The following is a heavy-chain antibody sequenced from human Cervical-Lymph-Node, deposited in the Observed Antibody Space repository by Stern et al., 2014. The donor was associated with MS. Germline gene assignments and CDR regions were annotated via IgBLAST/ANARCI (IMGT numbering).Heavy chain of an antibody. CDR3: ARDITGSSAYFAY. V-gene: IGHV3-9*01. Sequence: EVQLVESGGDLVQPGRSLRLSCAAFGFTFDDYAMHWVRQAPGKGLEWVAGISWNSGTIGYADSVKGRFTTSRDNAYSYLYLQMNSLRPEDTALYYCARDITGSSAYFAYWGQGTLVTVSS. CDR1: GFTFDDYA. J-gene: IGHJ4*02. D-gene: IGHD1-14*01. CDR2: ISWNSGTI.